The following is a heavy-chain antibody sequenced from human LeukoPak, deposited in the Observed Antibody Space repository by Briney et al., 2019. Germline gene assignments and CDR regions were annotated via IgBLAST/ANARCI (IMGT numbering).Heavy chain of an antibody. D-gene: IGHD3-9*01. CDR2: ISYDGSNK. J-gene: IGHJ4*02. V-gene: IGHV3-30*18. Sequence: GGSLRLSCAASGFTFSSYGMHWVRQAPGKGLEWVAVISYDGSNKYYADSVKGRFTTSRDNSKNTLYLQMNSLRAEDTAVYYCAKAHPTISDFDYWGQGTLVTVSS. CDR1: GFTFSSYG. CDR3: AKAHPTISDFDY.